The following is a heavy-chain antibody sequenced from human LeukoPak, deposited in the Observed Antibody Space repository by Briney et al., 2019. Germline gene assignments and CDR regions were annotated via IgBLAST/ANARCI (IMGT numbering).Heavy chain of an antibody. Sequence: GGSLRLSCAASGLTIKNDFMTWIRQAPGKGLEWVSLIYSDGSAYYRDSVKGRFTISRDNSKNMLYLQMNSLRAEDTAVYYCASRQVAGGQGTLVTVCS. J-gene: IGHJ4*02. CDR2: IYSDGSA. CDR3: ASRQVA. V-gene: IGHV3-53*01. CDR1: GLTIKNDF.